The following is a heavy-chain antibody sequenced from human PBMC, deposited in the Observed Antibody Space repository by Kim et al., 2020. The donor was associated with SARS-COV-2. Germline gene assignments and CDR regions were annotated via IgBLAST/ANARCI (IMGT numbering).Heavy chain of an antibody. Sequence: ASVTVSCKASGYSFTSYTIHWVRQAPGQRFEWMGWFSAGFENAKYSQNFQGRVTITRDTSASTVSMELSSLRSEDTALYFCARGRGSNWSNLDYWGQGTL. V-gene: IGHV1-3*01. D-gene: IGHD6-13*01. CDR2: FSAGFENA. CDR1: GYSFTSYT. CDR3: ARGRGSNWSNLDY. J-gene: IGHJ4*02.